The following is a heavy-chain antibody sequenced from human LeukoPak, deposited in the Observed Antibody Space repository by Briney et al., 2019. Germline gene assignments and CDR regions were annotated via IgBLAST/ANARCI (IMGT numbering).Heavy chain of an antibody. Sequence: SETLSLTCTVSGGSISSSSYYWGWIRQPPGKGLEWIGSIYYSGSTYYNPSLKSRVTIFVDTSKNQFSLKLSSVTAADTAVYYCARLKGGATPYTGFDYWGQGTLVTVSS. J-gene: IGHJ4*02. CDR3: ARLKGGATPYTGFDY. CDR1: GGSISSSSYY. D-gene: IGHD1-26*01. CDR2: IYYSGST. V-gene: IGHV4-39*01.